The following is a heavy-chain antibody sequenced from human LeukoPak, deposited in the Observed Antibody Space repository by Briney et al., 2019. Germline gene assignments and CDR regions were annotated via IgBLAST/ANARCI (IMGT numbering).Heavy chain of an antibody. V-gene: IGHV5-51*01. Sequence: GESLKISCKGSGYSFTSYWIGWVRQMPGKGLEWMGIIYPGDSDTRYSPSFQGQVTISADKSIRTAYPQWSSLKASDTAMYYCARLRDSSGYYLPFDYWGQGALVTVSS. J-gene: IGHJ4*02. CDR1: GYSFTSYW. CDR3: ARLRDSSGYYLPFDY. D-gene: IGHD3-22*01. CDR2: IYPGDSDT.